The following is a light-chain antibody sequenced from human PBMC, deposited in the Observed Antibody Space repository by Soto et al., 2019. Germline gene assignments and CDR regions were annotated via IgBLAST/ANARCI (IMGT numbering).Light chain of an antibody. J-gene: IGKJ5*01. CDR3: QQYDNLPLI. CDR2: EAS. V-gene: IGKV1-5*03. CDR1: QSISSW. Sequence: DIQITQSPYTLSVSLADSVTITCRASQSISSWLAWYQQKPGKAPKLLIYEASSLESGVPSRFSGSGSGTDFTLTISSLQPEDFATYYCQQYDNLPLIFGQGTRLEIK.